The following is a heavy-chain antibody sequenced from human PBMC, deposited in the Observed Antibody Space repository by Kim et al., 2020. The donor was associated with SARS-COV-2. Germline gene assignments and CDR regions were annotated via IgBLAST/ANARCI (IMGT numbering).Heavy chain of an antibody. CDR3: ASRLVRGVRQGFDY. CDR2: ICYSGNT. Sequence: SETLSLTCTVSGGSISSSSYYWGWIRQPPGKGLEWIGSICYSGNTYYNPSLKSRVTISVDTSKNQFSLKLNSVTAADTAVYYCASRLVRGVRQGFDYWGQGTLVTVSS. V-gene: IGHV4-39*01. CDR1: GGSISSSSYY. D-gene: IGHD3-10*01. J-gene: IGHJ4*02.